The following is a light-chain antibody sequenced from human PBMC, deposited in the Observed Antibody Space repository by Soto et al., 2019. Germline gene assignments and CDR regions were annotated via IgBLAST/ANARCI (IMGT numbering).Light chain of an antibody. Sequence: QSALTQPASMSGSPGQSITISCTGTTSDVGGHNYVSWYQQHPGKAPKLIIYEVTNRPSGVSHRFSGSKSANTASLTISGLQAEDEADYYCNSWTSSSTWVFGGGTKLTVL. CDR1: TSDVGGHNY. CDR3: NSWTSSSTWV. V-gene: IGLV2-14*01. J-gene: IGLJ3*02. CDR2: EVT.